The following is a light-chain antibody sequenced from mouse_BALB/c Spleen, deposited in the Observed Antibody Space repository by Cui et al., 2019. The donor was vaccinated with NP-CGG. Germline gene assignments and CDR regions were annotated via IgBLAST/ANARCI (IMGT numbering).Light chain of an antibody. CDR3: ALWYSNHWV. J-gene: IGLJ1*01. CDR1: SGAVTTNNF. Sequence: QAVVTQESALTTSPGVTVTLTCRSNSGAVTTNNFANWVQEKPDHIFTGLIGGTNNRIPGVPARFSGSLVGDKAALTITGAQTEDEAIYFCALWYSNHWVFGGGTKLTV. V-gene: IGLV1*01. CDR2: GTN.